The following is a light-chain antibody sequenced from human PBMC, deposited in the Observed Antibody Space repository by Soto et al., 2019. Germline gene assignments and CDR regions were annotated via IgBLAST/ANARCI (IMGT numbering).Light chain of an antibody. V-gene: IGKV3-15*01. CDR2: GAS. CDR3: QQYNDWPRIT. Sequence: EIVLAQSPATLSLSPGERATLSCRASQSVSIYLAWYQQKPGQAPRLLISGASTRATGVPARFSGSGSGTELTLTISSLQSEDFALYYCQQYNDWPRITFGQGTRLEI. CDR1: QSVSIY. J-gene: IGKJ5*01.